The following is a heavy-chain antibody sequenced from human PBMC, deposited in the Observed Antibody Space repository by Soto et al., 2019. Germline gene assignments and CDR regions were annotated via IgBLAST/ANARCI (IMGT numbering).Heavy chain of an antibody. V-gene: IGHV3-30-3*01. CDR1: GFTFSSYA. CDR2: ISDDGSNK. J-gene: IGHJ6*02. Sequence: QVQLVESGGGVVQPGRSLRLSCAASGFTFSSYAMHWVRQAPGKGLEWVAVISDDGSNKYYADSVKGRFTISRDNSKNTMYLQMNKLRAEDTAGYYCARVARPSEYSGSDYYYYYGMDVWGQGTTVTVSS. CDR3: ARVARPSEYSGSDYYYYYGMDV. D-gene: IGHD1-26*01.